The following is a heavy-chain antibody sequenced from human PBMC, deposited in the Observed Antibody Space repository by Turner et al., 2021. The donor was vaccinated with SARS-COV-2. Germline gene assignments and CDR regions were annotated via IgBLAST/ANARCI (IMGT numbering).Heavy chain of an antibody. D-gene: IGHD1-26*01. V-gene: IGHV4-34*01. CDR2: INHSGST. CDR1: GGSFSGYY. J-gene: IGHJ6*02. Sequence: QVQLQQWGAGLLKPSETLSLPCAVYGGSFSGYYWSWIRQPPEKGLEWIGEINHSGSTNYNPSLKSRVTISVDTSKNQFSLKLSSVTAADTAVYYCARGIKGVLMSGSYYYYGMDVWGQGTTVTVSS. CDR3: ARGIKGVLMSGSYYYYGMDV.